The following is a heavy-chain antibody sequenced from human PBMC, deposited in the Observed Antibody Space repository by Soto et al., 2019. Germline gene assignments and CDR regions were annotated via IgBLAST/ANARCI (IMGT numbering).Heavy chain of an antibody. CDR2: ISGSGGST. Sequence: GGSLRLSCVGSGFTFSMFAMSWVRQAPGKGLEWISSISGSGGSTYYADSVKGRFTVSRDNSKTTVFLQMNSLRTEDTAVYFCAKERNFWSGTAGFDSWGQGSPVTVSA. CDR3: AKERNFWSGTAGFDS. CDR1: GFTFSMFA. V-gene: IGHV3-23*01. J-gene: IGHJ5*01. D-gene: IGHD3-3*01.